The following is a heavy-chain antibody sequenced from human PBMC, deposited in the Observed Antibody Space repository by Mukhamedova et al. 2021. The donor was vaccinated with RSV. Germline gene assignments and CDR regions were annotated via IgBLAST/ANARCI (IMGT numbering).Heavy chain of an antibody. V-gene: IGHV3-11*01. D-gene: IGHD6-19*01. CDR2: ISSSGSTI. Sequence: WVRQAPGKGLEWVSYISSSGSTIYYADSVKGRFTISRDNAKNSLYLQMNSLRAEDTAVYYCARYGGSGWPPAEDYWGQGTLVTVSS. CDR3: ARYGGSGWPPAEDY. J-gene: IGHJ4*02.